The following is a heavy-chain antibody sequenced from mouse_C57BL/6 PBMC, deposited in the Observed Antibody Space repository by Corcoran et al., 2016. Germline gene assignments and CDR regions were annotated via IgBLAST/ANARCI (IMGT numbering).Heavy chain of an antibody. Sequence: QVTLKESGPGILQSSQTLSLTCSFSGFSLSTSGMGVSWIRQPSGKGLEWLAHIYWDDDKRYNPSLKSRLTISKDTSRNQVFLKITSVDTADTATYYWARSDDPYYAMDYWGQGTSVTVSS. CDR2: IYWDDDK. CDR1: GFSLSTSGMG. V-gene: IGHV8-12*01. CDR3: ARSDDPYYAMDY. J-gene: IGHJ4*01.